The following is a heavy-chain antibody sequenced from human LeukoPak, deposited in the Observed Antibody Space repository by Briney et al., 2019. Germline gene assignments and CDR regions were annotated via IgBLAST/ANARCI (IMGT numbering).Heavy chain of an antibody. D-gene: IGHD4-11*01. J-gene: IGHJ5*02. Sequence: SETLSLTCTVSGGSISSYYWSWIRQPPGKGLEWIGYIYYSGSTNYNPSLKSRVTISVDTSKNQFSLKLSSVTAADTAVYYCARGRNSRARWLDPWGQGTLVTVSS. CDR2: IYYSGST. CDR3: ARGRNSRARWLDP. CDR1: GGSISSYY. V-gene: IGHV4-59*01.